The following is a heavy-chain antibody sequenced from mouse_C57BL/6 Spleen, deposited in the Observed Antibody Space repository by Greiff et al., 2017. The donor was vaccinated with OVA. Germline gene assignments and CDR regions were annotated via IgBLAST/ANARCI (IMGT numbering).Heavy chain of an antibody. CDR3: ARGDTGDY. V-gene: IGHV1-66*01. J-gene: IGHJ4*01. Sequence: VKLQESGPELVKPGASVKISCKASGYSFTSYYIHWVKQRPGQGLEWIGWIYPGSGNTKYNEKFKGKPTLTADTSSSTAYMQLSSLTSEDSAVYYCARGDTGDYWGQGTSVTVSS. CDR2: IYPGSGNT. CDR1: GYSFTSYY.